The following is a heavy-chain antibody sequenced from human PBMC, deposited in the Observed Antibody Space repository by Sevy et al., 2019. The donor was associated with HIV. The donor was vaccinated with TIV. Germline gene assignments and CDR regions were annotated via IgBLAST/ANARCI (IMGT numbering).Heavy chain of an antibody. Sequence: GGSLTLSCAASGFTLSSYWMNWVRQAPGKGLEWVANIKEDGSHKYYVNSVKGRFTISRDNAQNSLYLEMNSLRAEDSAVYYCARWDVWGKGTTVTVSS. CDR1: GFTLSSYW. J-gene: IGHJ6*04. CDR2: IKEDGSHK. CDR3: ARWDV. V-gene: IGHV3-7*01.